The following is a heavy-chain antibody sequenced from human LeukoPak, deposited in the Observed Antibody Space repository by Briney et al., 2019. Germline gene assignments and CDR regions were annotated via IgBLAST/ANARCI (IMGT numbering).Heavy chain of an antibody. J-gene: IGHJ3*02. CDR2: IYSGGST. V-gene: IGHV3-66*01. CDR3: ATSFGRGAFDI. Sequence: GGSLRVSCAASGFSVSRNYMNWVRQAPGKGLEWVSGIYSGGSTDYADSVKGRFTISRDNSKNTLYLQMNSLRAEDSAVYYCATSFGRGAFDIWGQGTMVTVS. CDR1: GFSVSRNY. D-gene: IGHD1-14*01.